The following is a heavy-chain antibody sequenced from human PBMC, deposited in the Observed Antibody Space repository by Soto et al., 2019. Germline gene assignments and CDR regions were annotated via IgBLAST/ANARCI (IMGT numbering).Heavy chain of an antibody. J-gene: IGHJ6*02. CDR1: GGSISSYY. CDR2: IYTSGST. V-gene: IGHV4-4*07. CDR3: ARQRPTDGRWEFANYYGMDV. Sequence: SETLSLTCTVSGGSISSYYWSWIRQPAGKGLEWIGRIYTSGSTNYNPSLKSRVTISVDTSKNQFSLKLSSVTAADTAVYYCARQRPTDGRWEFANYYGMDVWGQGTPVTVSS. D-gene: IGHD1-26*01.